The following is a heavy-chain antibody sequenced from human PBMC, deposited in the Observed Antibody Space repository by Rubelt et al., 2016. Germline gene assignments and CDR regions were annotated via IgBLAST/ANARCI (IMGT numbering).Heavy chain of an antibody. V-gene: IGHV3-30*04. CDR2: ISYDGSNK. Sequence: VRQAPGKGLEWVAVISYDGSNKYYADSVKGRFTISRDNSKNTLYLQMNSLRAEDTAVYYCARAQYSSSWYYFDYWGQGTLVTVSS. D-gene: IGHD6-13*01. J-gene: IGHJ4*02. CDR3: ARAQYSSSWYYFDY.